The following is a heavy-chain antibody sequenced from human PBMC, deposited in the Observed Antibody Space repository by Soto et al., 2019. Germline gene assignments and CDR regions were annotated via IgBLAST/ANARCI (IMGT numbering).Heavy chain of an antibody. D-gene: IGHD3-10*01. J-gene: IGHJ4*01. Sequence: GGSLRLSCAASGFTFSSYGMHWVRQTPGKGLEWVAVISNNGGDRYSADSVKGRFTITRDNFKNTLYLQMTSLRPEDTAVYYCAKDSGRGSSDYYFDYWGHGTLVTVSS. CDR3: AKDSGRGSSDYYFDY. CDR2: ISNNGGDR. CDR1: GFTFSSYG. V-gene: IGHV3-30*18.